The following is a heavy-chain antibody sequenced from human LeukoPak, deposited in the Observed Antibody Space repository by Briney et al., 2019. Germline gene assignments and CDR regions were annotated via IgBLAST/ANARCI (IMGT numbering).Heavy chain of an antibody. Sequence: PSETLSLTCTVSGGSISSGGYYWSWIRQPPGKGLEWIGYIYHSGSTYYNPSLKSRVTISVDTSKNQFSLKLSSVTAADTAVYYCARSVGFDSSPLYYYYYMDVWGKGTTVTVSS. V-gene: IGHV4-30-2*01. CDR2: IYHSGST. D-gene: IGHD3-22*01. CDR3: ARSVGFDSSPLYYYYYMDV. CDR1: GGSISSGGYY. J-gene: IGHJ6*03.